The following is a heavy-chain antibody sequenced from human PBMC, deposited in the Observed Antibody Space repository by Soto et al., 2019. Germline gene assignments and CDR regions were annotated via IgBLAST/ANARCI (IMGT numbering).Heavy chain of an antibody. CDR1: GLFFSDYY. CDR2: ISGTGDTK. V-gene: IGHV3-11*01. J-gene: IGHJ6*02. D-gene: IGHD3-10*01. CDR3: AIGGGQIYYKGLDV. Sequence: PGGSLRLSCAASGLFFSDYYLSWIRQAPGKALECVAYISGTGDTKYYADSVTGRFTISRDNPKNSLYLQMNSLRPGDAAVYYCAIGGGQIYYKGLDVWGQGTTVTVSS.